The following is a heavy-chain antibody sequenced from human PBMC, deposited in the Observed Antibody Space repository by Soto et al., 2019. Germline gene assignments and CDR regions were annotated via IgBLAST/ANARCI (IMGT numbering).Heavy chain of an antibody. D-gene: IGHD2-21*01. CDR3: ARSLLQGDC. J-gene: IGHJ4*02. CDR1: GYIFIHYY. CDR2: SNPNGGST. V-gene: IGHV1-46*01. Sequence: VQLVQSGAEVKKPGASVKVSCKASGYIFIHYYIHWVRQAPGQGLEWMAISNPNGGSTNYAQKFQGRVTGTRDTSTSTVSMELNSLGSDGTAVYFCARSLLQGDCWGQGTLVTVSS.